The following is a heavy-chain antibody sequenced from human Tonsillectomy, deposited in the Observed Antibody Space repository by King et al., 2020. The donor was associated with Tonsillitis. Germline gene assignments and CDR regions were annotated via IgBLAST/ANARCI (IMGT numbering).Heavy chain of an antibody. D-gene: IGHD6-19*01. J-gene: IGHJ3*02. CDR2: ISWNSGSI. CDR3: AKIRHQLRRIAVASKPIRAFDI. CDR1: A. V-gene: IGHV3-9*01. Sequence: AMHWVRQAPGKGLECVSGISWNSGSIGYADSVKGRFTISRNNAKNSLYLQMNSLRAEDTALYYCAKIRHQLRRIAVASKPIRAFDIWGQGTMVTVSS.